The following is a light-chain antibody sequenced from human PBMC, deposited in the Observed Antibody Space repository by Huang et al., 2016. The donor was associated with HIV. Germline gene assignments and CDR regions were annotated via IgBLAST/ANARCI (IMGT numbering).Light chain of an antibody. CDR3: QQTYSLWT. Sequence: DIQMTQSPSSLSTSVGDRVTITCRASQNISNYLNWYQQKPGKAPKVLIYDASSLQSGVPSRFSGSGSGTHFSLTISSLQPEDLAIYYCQQTYSLWTFGQGTKVEI. CDR1: QNISNY. CDR2: DAS. V-gene: IGKV1-39*01. J-gene: IGKJ1*01.